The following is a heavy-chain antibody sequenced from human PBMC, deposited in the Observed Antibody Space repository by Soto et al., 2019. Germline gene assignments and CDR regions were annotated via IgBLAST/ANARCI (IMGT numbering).Heavy chain of an antibody. CDR2: IDPSDSYT. CDR3: ARRKIVVVPAATNYYYYGMDV. J-gene: IGHJ6*02. Sequence: SGESLKISCKGSGYSFTSYWISWVRQMPGKGLEWMGRIDPSDSYTNYSPSFQGHVTISADKSISTAYLQWSSLKASDTAMYYCARRKIVVVPAATNYYYYGMDVWGQGTTVTVSS. CDR1: GYSFTSYW. D-gene: IGHD2-2*01. V-gene: IGHV5-10-1*01.